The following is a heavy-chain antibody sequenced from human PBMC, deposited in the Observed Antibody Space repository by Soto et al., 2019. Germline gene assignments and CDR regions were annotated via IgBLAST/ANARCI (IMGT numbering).Heavy chain of an antibody. V-gene: IGHV1-3*01. CDR2: INAGNGNT. J-gene: IGHJ5*01. CDR1: GYTFTSYA. CDR3: ARDKGPRSSWYVC. Sequence: ASVKVSCKASGYTFTSYAIHWVRQAPGQRLEWMGWINAGNGNTKYSQKFQGRVTITRDTSASTAYMELSSLRSEDTAVYYCARDKGPRSSWYVCWGQGTLVTVSS. D-gene: IGHD6-13*01.